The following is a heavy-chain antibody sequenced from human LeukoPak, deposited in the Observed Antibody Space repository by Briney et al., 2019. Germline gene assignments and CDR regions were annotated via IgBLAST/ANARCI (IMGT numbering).Heavy chain of an antibody. CDR1: GGSISSYY. J-gene: IGHJ6*03. V-gene: IGHV4-59*12. CDR3: ASSSGKWSGDYYYHYMDV. Sequence: SETLSFTCTVSGGSISSYYWSWIPQPPGKGLEWIGYIHYSGSTTSNHSLKSRVTISVETSKTQFSLKLSSVTAEETAGYYWASSSGKWSGDYYYHYMDVWGRGTTVTISS. CDR2: IHYSGST. D-gene: IGHD3-3*01.